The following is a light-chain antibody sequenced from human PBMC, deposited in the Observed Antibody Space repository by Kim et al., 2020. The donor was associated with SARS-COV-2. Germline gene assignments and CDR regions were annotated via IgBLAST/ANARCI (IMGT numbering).Light chain of an antibody. CDR1: NSDVGAYNY. CDR2: EVT. J-gene: IGLJ2*01. Sequence: QSALTQPSSASGSPGQSVTISCTGSNSDVGAYNYVSWYQQHPGKAPQLIIYEVTKRPSGVPDRFSASKSGYTASLTVAGLQAEDEADYYCSSHAGDKNILSGGGTNLTVL. V-gene: IGLV2-8*01. CDR3: SSHAGDKNIL.